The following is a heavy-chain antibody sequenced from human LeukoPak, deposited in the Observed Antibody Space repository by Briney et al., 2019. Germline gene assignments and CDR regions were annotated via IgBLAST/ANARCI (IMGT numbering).Heavy chain of an antibody. J-gene: IGHJ5*02. CDR2: FDPEDGET. D-gene: IGHD2-2*01. Sequence: ASVKVSCKVSRYTVTELSMHWVRQAPGKGLEWMGGFDPEDGETIYAQKFQGRVTMTEDTSTDTAYMELSSLRSEDTAVYYCATVLAANPAHWFDPWGQGTLVTVSS. CDR1: RYTVTELS. V-gene: IGHV1-24*01. CDR3: ATVLAANPAHWFDP.